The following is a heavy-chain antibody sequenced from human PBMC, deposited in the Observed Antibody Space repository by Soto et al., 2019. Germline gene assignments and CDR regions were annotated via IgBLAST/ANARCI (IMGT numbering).Heavy chain of an antibody. CDR3: ARGGNRYSNVASGVGGFDY. CDR1: GAPISSSY. D-gene: IGHD5-12*01. J-gene: IGHJ4*02. V-gene: IGHV4-59*01. CDR2: VYHTGST. Sequence: SETLSLTCTVSGAPISSSYWSWIRQSPGKGLEWIGYVYHTGSTNYNPSLKSRVTISLDTSKSQFSLNLTSLTTADTAVYFCARGGNRYSNVASGVGGFDYWGQGSLVTVSS.